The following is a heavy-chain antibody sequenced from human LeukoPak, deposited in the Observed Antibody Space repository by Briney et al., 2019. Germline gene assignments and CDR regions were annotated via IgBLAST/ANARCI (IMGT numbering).Heavy chain of an antibody. D-gene: IGHD3-22*01. CDR3: ARGGGYTSASYFYAMDV. J-gene: IGHJ6*02. V-gene: IGHV3-30-3*01. Sequence: GGSLRLSCAASRFSFSSYAFHWVRQAPGRGLEWVAVISYDGGNKHYADSVKGRFTISRDNSKNTLYLQMNSLRAEDTAMYYCARGGGYTSASYFYAMDVWGQGTTVTVS. CDR2: ISYDGGNK. CDR1: RFSFSSYA.